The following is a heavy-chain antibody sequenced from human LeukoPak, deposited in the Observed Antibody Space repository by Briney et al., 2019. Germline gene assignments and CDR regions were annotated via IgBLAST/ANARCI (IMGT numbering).Heavy chain of an antibody. CDR3: ARQQYYYDNSGSWFYYYGMDV. Sequence: TSETLSLTCTVSGGSISSSSYYWGWIRQPPGKGLEWIGSIYYSGSTYYNPSLKSRVTISVDTSKNQFSLKLSSVTAADTAVYYCARQQYYYDNSGSWFYYYGMDVWGPGTTVTVSS. V-gene: IGHV4-39*01. CDR1: GGSISSSSYY. CDR2: IYYSGST. D-gene: IGHD3-22*01. J-gene: IGHJ6*02.